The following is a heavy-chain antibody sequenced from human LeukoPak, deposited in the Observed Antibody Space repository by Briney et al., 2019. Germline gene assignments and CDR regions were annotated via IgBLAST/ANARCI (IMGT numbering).Heavy chain of an antibody. CDR3: AKSLTYYHENSDSI. CDR1: GFTFSSYA. D-gene: IGHD3-22*01. J-gene: IGHJ4*02. CDR2: ISYDGSNK. V-gene: IGHV3-30-3*02. Sequence: GGFLRLSCAASGFTFSSYAMHWVRQAPDKGLEWVAVISYDGSNKYYAGSVKGRFTISRDNSKNTVYLQMNSLRVEDTAVYYCAKSLTYYHENSDSIWGQGTLVTVSS.